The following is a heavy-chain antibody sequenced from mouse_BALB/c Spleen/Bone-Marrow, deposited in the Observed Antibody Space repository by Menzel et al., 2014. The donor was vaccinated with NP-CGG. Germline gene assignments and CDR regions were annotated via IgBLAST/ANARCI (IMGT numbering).Heavy chain of an antibody. V-gene: IGHV4-1*02. D-gene: IGHD1-1*01. CDR1: GFDFSRYW. J-gene: IGHJ3*01. Sequence: EVQLVESGGGLVQPGGSLKLSCAASGFDFSRYWMSWVRQAPGEGLEWIGEINPDSSTINYTPSLKDKFIISRDNAKNTPYLQMSKVRSEDTALYYCARLYYYGHFTYWGQGTLVTVSA. CDR3: ARLYYYGHFTY. CDR2: INPDSSTI.